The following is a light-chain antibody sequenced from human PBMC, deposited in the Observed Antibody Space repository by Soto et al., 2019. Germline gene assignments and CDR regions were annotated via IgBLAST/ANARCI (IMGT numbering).Light chain of an antibody. Sequence: QSVLTQPASVSGSPGQSITISCTGTSSDVGGYNYVSWYQQHPGKAPILMIYDVRNRPSGVSNRFSGPKSGNTASLTISGLQAEDEADYYCSSYTSSSVVFGGGTKLTVL. CDR2: DVR. CDR1: SSDVGGYNY. V-gene: IGLV2-14*01. J-gene: IGLJ2*01. CDR3: SSYTSSSVV.